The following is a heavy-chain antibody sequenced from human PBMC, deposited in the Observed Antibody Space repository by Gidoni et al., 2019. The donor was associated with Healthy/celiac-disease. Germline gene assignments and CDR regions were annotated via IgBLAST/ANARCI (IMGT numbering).Heavy chain of an antibody. Sequence: EVQLLESGGGLVQPGGSLRLSCAASGFPFSTYAMSWVRQAPGKGLGWVSAISGSGGSTYYADSVKGRFTISRDNSKNTLYLQMNSLRAEDTAVYYCAKAPMTTVYYYYGMDVWGQGTTVTVSS. D-gene: IGHD4-17*01. CDR3: AKAPMTTVYYYYGMDV. CDR2: ISGSGGST. J-gene: IGHJ6*02. V-gene: IGHV3-23*01. CDR1: GFPFSTYA.